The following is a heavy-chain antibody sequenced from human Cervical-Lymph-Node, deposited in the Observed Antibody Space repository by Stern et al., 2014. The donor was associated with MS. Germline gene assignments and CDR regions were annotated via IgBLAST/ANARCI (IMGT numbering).Heavy chain of an antibody. D-gene: IGHD3-3*01. CDR1: GFTFSDHY. Sequence: QLVQSGGGLVQPGGSLRLSCAASGFTFSDHYMDWVRQAPGKGLEWVGRTRNKANSYTTEYAASVKGRFTISRDDSKNSLYLQMNSLKTEDTAVYYCAVWSGYYSDAFDIWGQGTMVTVSS. J-gene: IGHJ3*02. CDR3: AVWSGYYSDAFDI. CDR2: TRNKANSYTT. V-gene: IGHV3-72*01.